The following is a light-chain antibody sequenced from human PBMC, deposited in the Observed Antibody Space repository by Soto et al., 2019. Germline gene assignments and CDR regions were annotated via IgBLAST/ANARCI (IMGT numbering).Light chain of an antibody. CDR1: QSISSW. Sequence: DIQMTQSPSTLSASVGDRVTITCRASQSISSWLAWYQQKPGKAPKLLIYDASSLESGVPSRFSGSGSGTELALTVSSLQPDDFETYYCQQYKSYYTTVGQGTKVDIK. CDR2: DAS. J-gene: IGKJ1*01. V-gene: IGKV1-5*01. CDR3: QQYKSYYTT.